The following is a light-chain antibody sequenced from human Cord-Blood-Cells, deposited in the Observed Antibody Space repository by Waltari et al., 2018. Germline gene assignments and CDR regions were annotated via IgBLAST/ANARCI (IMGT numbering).Light chain of an antibody. J-gene: IGLJ2*01. V-gene: IGLV1-47*01. CDR3: AAWDDSLSGVV. Sequence: QSVLTQPPSASGTPGQSLTISLSGPSPPLGTNYVSWYQQLPGTAPKLLIYRKKQRPSGVPDRFSGSKSGTSASLAISGVRAEDEADYYWAAWDDSLSGVVFGGGTKLSVL. CDR2: RKK. CDR1: SPPLGTNY.